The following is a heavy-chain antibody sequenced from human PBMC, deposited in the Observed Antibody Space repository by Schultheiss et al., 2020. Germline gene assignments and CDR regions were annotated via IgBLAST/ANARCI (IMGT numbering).Heavy chain of an antibody. V-gene: IGHV3-30*18. J-gene: IGHJ4*02. CDR1: GFTFSSYW. D-gene: IGHD3-10*01. CDR2: ISYDGSNK. CDR3: AKDCYGSGSGFDY. Sequence: GESLKISCAASGFTFSSYWMSWVRQAPGKGLEWVAVISYDGSNKYYADSVKGRFTISRDNAKNSLYLQMNSLRAEDTALYYCAKDCYGSGSGFDYWGQGTLVTVSS.